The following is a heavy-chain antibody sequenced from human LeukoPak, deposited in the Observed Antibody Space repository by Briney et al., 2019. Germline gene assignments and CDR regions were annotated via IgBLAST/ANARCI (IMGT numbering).Heavy chain of an antibody. CDR1: GGSFSGYY. CDR3: ARVNDYGDSKIDY. D-gene: IGHD4-17*01. V-gene: IGHV4-34*01. CDR2: INHSGST. J-gene: IGHJ4*02. Sequence: SETLSLTCAVYGGSFSGYYWSWIRQPPGKGLEWIGEINHSGSTNYNPSLKSRVTISVDTSKNQFSLKLTSVTAADTAVYYCARVNDYGDSKIDYWGQGTLVTVSS.